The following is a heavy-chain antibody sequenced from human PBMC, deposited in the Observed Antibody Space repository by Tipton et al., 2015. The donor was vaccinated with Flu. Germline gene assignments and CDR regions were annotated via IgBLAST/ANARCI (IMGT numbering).Heavy chain of an antibody. V-gene: IGHV4-34*01. J-gene: IGHJ4*02. CDR1: GGSFSGYY. CDR3: ARGGDGYNPIDY. Sequence: TLSLTCAVYGGSFSGYYWSWIRQPPGKGLEWIGEINHSGSTNYNPSLKSRVTISVDTSKNQFSLKLSSVTAADTAVYYCARGGDGYNPIDYWGQGTLVTVSS. CDR2: INHSGST. D-gene: IGHD5-24*01.